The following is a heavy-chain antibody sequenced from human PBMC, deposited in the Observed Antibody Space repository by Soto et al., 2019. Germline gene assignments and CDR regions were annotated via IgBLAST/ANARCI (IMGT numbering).Heavy chain of an antibody. Sequence: QVQLVQSGAEVKKPGSSVKVSCKASGGTFSSYAISWVRQAPGQGLEWMGGIIPIFGTANYAQKFQGRVTITADESRSTAYMELSSLRSEDTAVYYCARYFFPGGGGYYGMDVWGQGTTVTVSS. CDR1: GGTFSSYA. J-gene: IGHJ6*02. CDR3: ARYFFPGGGGYYGMDV. V-gene: IGHV1-69*01. CDR2: IIPIFGTA. D-gene: IGHD3-10*01.